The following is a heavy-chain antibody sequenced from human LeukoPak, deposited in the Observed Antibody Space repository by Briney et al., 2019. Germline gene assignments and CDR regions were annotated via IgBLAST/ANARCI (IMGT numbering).Heavy chain of an antibody. D-gene: IGHD6-19*01. J-gene: IGHJ6*02. V-gene: IGHV3-7*01. Sequence: GGSLRLSCAASGFTFSSYWMSWVRQAPGKGLEWVANIKQDGSEKYYVDSVKGRFTISRDNAKNSLYLQMNSLRAEDTAVYYCARDSLMAGFYYGMDVWGQGTTVTVSS. CDR2: IKQDGSEK. CDR1: GFTFSSYW. CDR3: ARDSLMAGFYYGMDV.